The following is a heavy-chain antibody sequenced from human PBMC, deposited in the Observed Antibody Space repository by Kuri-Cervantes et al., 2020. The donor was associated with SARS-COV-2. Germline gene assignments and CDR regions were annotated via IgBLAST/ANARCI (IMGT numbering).Heavy chain of an antibody. J-gene: IGHJ6*02. D-gene: IGHD3-3*01. CDR1: GYTFTNYD. V-gene: IGHV1-8*01. Sequence: ASVKVSCKASGYTFTNYDINWVRQATGQGLEWMGWMNPNSGHAGYAQKFQGRVTMTRDTSKSTAYMELSSLRSEDTAVYYCARDYWARGVVIMGLYGMDVWGQGTTVTVSS. CDR3: ARDYWARGVVIMGLYGMDV. CDR2: MNPNSGHA.